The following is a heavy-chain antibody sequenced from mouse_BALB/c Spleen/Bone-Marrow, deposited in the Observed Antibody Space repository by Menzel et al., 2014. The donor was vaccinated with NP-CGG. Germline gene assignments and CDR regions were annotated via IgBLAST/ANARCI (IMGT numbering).Heavy chain of an antibody. CDR3: AKNYYYGYVAY. CDR2: INPDSSTI. Sequence: EVMLVESGGGLVQPGGSLKLSCAASGFDFSRYWMTWVRQAPGNGLEWIGEINPDSSTINYAPSLKDKFIISRDNAKNTLYLQMSKVRSEDTALYYCAKNYYYGYVAYWGQGTLVTVSA. V-gene: IGHV4-1*02. D-gene: IGHD1-2*01. J-gene: IGHJ3*01. CDR1: GFDFSRYW.